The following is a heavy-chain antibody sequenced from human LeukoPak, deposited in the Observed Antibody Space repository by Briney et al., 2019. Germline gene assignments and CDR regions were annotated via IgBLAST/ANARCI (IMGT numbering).Heavy chain of an antibody. CDR2: INHSGST. CDR3: ARCKSYNSTDGDWFDH. J-gene: IGHJ5*02. D-gene: IGHD1-1*01. Sequence: PSETLSLTCAVYGGSFSGYYWSWVRQPPGKGLEGRGEINHSGSTNYNPSLERRGTISVDTSKKKLSLKRRYVTAADTAVYYCARCKSYNSTDGDWFDHWGQGTLVTLSS. CDR1: GGSFSGYY. V-gene: IGHV4-34*01.